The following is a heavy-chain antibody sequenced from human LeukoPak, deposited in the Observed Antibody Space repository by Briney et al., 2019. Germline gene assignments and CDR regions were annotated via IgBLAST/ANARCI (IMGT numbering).Heavy chain of an antibody. CDR1: GYTFTSYA. CDR2: INTNTGNP. CDR3: ARDLGGRGYSYGDNWSDP. D-gene: IGHD5-18*01. J-gene: IGHJ5*02. V-gene: IGHV7-4-1*02. Sequence: ASVKVSCKASGYTFTSYAMNWVRQAPGQGLEWMGWINTNTGNPTYAQGFTGRFVFSLDTSVSTAYLQISSLKAEDTAVYYCARDLGGRGYSYGDNWSDPWGQGTLVTVSS.